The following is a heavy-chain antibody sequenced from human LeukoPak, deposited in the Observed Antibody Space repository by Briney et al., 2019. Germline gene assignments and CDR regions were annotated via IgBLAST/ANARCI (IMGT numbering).Heavy chain of an antibody. J-gene: IGHJ4*02. CDR1: GYTFTGNY. D-gene: IGHD4/OR15-4a*01. V-gene: IGHV1-2*02. CDR2: INPSRGGT. Sequence: DSVKVSCKASGYTFTGNYMHWVRQAPRQGLEWMGWINPSRGGTNYAQKLQGSVTMTRVTTISTAYMELSGLRSDDTALYYCAREAKKNNDYWGQGTLATVSS. CDR3: AREAKKNNDY.